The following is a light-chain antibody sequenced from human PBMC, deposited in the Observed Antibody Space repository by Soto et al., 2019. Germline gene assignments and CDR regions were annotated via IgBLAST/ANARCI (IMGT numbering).Light chain of an antibody. J-gene: IGLJ2*01. CDR3: QSYDSSLSGRVV. CDR1: SSNIGAGYD. V-gene: IGLV1-40*01. Sequence: QSVLTQPPSVSGAPGQRVTISCTGSSSNIGAGYDVHWYQQLPGTAPKLLIYGNSNRPSGVPDRFSGSKSGTSASLAITGLQAEDEADYYCQSYDSSLSGRVVFGGGTKLTFL. CDR2: GNS.